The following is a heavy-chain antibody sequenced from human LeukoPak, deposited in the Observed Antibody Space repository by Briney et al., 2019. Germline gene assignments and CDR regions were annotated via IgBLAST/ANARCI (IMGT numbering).Heavy chain of an antibody. D-gene: IGHD6-19*01. CDR3: AKDRRSSGWIFDY. CDR1: GFTFSSYS. Sequence: PGGSLRLSCAASGFTFSSYSMNWVRQAPGKGLEWVSAISGSGGSTYYADSVKGRFTISRDNSKNTLYLQMNSLRAEDTAVYYCAKDRRSSGWIFDYWGQGTLVTVSS. V-gene: IGHV3-23*01. J-gene: IGHJ4*02. CDR2: ISGSGGST.